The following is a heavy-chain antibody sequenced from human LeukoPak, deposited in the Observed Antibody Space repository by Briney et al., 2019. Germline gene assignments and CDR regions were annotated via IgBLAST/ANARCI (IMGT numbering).Heavy chain of an antibody. D-gene: IGHD3-22*01. CDR1: GFTFSSYW. V-gene: IGHV3-7*01. CDR3: ARLRTPYVSSGSYGAFDI. Sequence: GGSLRLSCAASGFTFSSYWMSWVRQAPGKGLEWVANIKQDGSEKYYVDSVKGRFTISRDNSKNSLYLQMNSLRAEDTAVYYCARLRTPYVSSGSYGAFDIWGQGTMATVSS. J-gene: IGHJ3*02. CDR2: IKQDGSEK.